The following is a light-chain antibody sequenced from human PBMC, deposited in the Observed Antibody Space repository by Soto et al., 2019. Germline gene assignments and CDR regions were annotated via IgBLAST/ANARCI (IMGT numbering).Light chain of an antibody. CDR3: QQYGSSPRT. CDR1: QSVSSSY. J-gene: IGKJ1*01. Sequence: EIVLTQSPGTLSLSPGERATLSCRASQSVSSSYLDWYQQKPGQAPRLLIYGASSRATGIPDRFSGSGSGTDFSLTISRPEPEDFAVYYCQQYGSSPRTFGQGTKVEIK. V-gene: IGKV3-20*01. CDR2: GAS.